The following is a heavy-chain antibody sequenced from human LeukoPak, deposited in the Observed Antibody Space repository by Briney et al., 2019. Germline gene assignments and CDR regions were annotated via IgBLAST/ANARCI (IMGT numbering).Heavy chain of an antibody. CDR3: VKDQADYFDGSGSYFDH. CDR1: GFIFSDHA. D-gene: IGHD3-22*01. J-gene: IGHJ4*02. CDR2: ISGGGDSE. Sequence: GGSLRLSCAASGFIFSDHAMNWVRQAPGRGLEWVSVISGGGDSEFYADSAKGRCTISRDNSKNMLYLEMSNLRAEDTAIYYCVKDQADYFDGSGSYFDHWGQGTLVTVSS. V-gene: IGHV3-23*01.